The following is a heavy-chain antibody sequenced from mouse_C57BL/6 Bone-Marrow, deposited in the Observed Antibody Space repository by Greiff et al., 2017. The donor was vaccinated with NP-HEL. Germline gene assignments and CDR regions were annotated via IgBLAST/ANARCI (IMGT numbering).Heavy chain of an antibody. V-gene: IGHV1-54*01. D-gene: IGHD2-1*01. CDR1: GYAFTNYL. CDR2: INPGSGGT. Sequence: QVQLQQSGAELVRPGTSVKVSCKASGYAFTNYLIEWVKQRPGQGLEWIGVINPGSGGTNYNEKFKGKATLTADNSSSTAYMQLSSLTSEDSAGYFCAREWNYYGNYVLYYDAMDYWGQGTAVTVSS. CDR3: AREWNYYGNYVLYYDAMDY. J-gene: IGHJ4*01.